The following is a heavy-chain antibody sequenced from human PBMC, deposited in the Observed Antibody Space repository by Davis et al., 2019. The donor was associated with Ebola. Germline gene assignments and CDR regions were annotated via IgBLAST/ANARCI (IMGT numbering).Heavy chain of an antibody. Sequence: SETLSLTCTVSAVSISSYYWNWIRQPAGKGLQWIGRIYSSGYTNYNPSLKSRVTLSMDTSRNQFSLKLSSVTAADTAVYFCARGQESSYTVKWARFDSWGQGTLVTVSS. CDR1: AVSISSYY. J-gene: IGHJ4*02. CDR2: IYSSGYT. V-gene: IGHV4-4*07. D-gene: IGHD1-26*01. CDR3: ARGQESSYTVKWARFDS.